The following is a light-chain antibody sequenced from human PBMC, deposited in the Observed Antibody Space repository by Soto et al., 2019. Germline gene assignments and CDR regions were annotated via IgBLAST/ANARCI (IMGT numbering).Light chain of an antibody. V-gene: IGKV1-5*01. J-gene: IGKJ1*01. Sequence: DIQMTQSPSTLSASVGDRVTITCRASQSISRWLVWYQQKPGKAPKLLIYDASSLQSGVPSRFSGSGSGTEFTLTISSLQPDDLATYYCQQYNSYSGTVGPGTKVGIK. CDR1: QSISRW. CDR3: QQYNSYSGT. CDR2: DAS.